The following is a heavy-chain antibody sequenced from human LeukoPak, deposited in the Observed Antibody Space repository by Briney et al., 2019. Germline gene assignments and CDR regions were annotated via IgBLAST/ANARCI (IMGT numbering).Heavy chain of an antibody. D-gene: IGHD6-25*01. CDR2: IIPMFGTA. CDR1: GGTFSNYA. Sequence: SVKVSCKASGGTFSNYAISWVRQASGQGLEWLGGIIPMFGTAKYAQKFQGRVTITTDESTTTAYMELISLRFEDTAVYYCVRRQALRGRHRAFDPWGQGTLVTVTS. J-gene: IGHJ5*02. CDR3: VRRQALRGRHRAFDP. V-gene: IGHV1-69*05.